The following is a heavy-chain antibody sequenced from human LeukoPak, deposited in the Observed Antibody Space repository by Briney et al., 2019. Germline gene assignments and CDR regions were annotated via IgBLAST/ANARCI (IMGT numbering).Heavy chain of an antibody. V-gene: IGHV1-69*04. CDR3: ARDLLVGTPSLDY. D-gene: IGHD1-1*01. CDR2: IIPILGIA. J-gene: IGHJ4*02. Sequence: ASVKVSCKASGGTFSSYTISWVRQAPGQGLEWMGRIIPILGIANYAQKFQGRVTITADKSTSTAYMELSSLRSEDTAVYYCARDLLVGTPSLDYWGQGTLVTVSS. CDR1: GGTFSSYT.